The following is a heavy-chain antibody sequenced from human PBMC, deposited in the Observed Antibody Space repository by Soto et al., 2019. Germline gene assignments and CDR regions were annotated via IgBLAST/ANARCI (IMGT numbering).Heavy chain of an antibody. CDR2: IRAYNGNT. Sequence: QVQLVQCGAEVKKPGASVKVSCRASGYTFTSYGISWVRQAPGQGIEWMGWIRAYNGNTNYAQKLQGRVTMTTDTCPSGAYMELRSLRCDETAVYYCARDLPTMEVWGQGTRVTVSS. CDR1: GYTFTSYG. J-gene: IGHJ6*01. CDR3: ARDLPTMEV. V-gene: IGHV1-18*01.